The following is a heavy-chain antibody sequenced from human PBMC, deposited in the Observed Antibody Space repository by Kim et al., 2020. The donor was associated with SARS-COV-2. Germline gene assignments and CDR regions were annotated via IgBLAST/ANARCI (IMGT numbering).Heavy chain of an antibody. CDR3: AKDRAGSDYSNYPFGY. J-gene: IGHJ4*02. Sequence: GGSLRLSCAASGFTFSNYAMSWVRQAPGKGLEWVSAISGSGGRTYYADSVKGRFTVSRDNSKNTLFLQMSSLRAEDTAVYHCAKDRAGSDYSNYPFGYWGQGTLVTVSS. CDR2: ISGSGGRT. CDR1: GFTFSNYA. V-gene: IGHV3-23*01. D-gene: IGHD4-4*01.